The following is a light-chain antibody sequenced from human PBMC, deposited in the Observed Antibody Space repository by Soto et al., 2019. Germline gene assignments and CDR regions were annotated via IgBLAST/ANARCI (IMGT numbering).Light chain of an antibody. CDR1: QSVSSY. Sequence: EIVLTQSPATLSLSPGERATLSCRASQSVSSYLAWYQQKPGQAPRLLIYDASNRATGIPARFSGSGSGTDFTLTISILESEDFAVYYCQQRSNWPSFGPGTKVDIK. CDR3: QQRSNWPS. J-gene: IGKJ3*01. V-gene: IGKV3-11*01. CDR2: DAS.